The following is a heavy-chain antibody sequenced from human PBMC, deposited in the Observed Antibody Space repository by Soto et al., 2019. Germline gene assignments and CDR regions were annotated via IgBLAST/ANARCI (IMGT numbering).Heavy chain of an antibody. CDR3: AREPPLRYFDWPLYGMDV. CDR2: IVVGSGNT. Sequence: GASVKVSCKASGFTFTSSAVQWVRQARGQRLEWIGWIVVGSGNTNYAQKFQERVTITRDMSTSTAYMELSSLRSEDTAVYYCAREPPLRYFDWPLYGMDVWGQGTTVTVSS. J-gene: IGHJ6*02. V-gene: IGHV1-58*01. CDR1: GFTFTSSA. D-gene: IGHD3-9*01.